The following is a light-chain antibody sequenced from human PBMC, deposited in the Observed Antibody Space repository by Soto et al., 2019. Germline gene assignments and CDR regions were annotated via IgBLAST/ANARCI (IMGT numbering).Light chain of an antibody. J-gene: IGLJ1*01. Sequence: QSVLTQSRSVSGSPGQLVTISCTGTSSDVGGYNFVSWFQQYPGKAPKLIIYDVTKRPSGVPDRFSGSKSGSTASLTISGLQTDDEADYYCCSYAGSYTHVFGTGTKVTVL. V-gene: IGLV2-11*01. CDR1: SSDVGGYNF. CDR3: CSYAGSYTHV. CDR2: DVT.